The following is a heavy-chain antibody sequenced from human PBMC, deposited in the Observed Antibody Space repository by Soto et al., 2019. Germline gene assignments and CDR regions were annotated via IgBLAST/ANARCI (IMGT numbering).Heavy chain of an antibody. J-gene: IGHJ4*02. D-gene: IGHD6-6*01. Sequence: QVQLVQSGSEVKKPGSSVRVSCKASGGSVSNSAISWLRQAPGQGLEWMGGIIPIFGPAIYARKFQGRFTLSADESPGTADIELNNGRSDDTAVYYWGRGSSLTKVEYWGQGTLVTVSS. V-gene: IGHV1-69*01. CDR2: IIPIFGPA. CDR3: GRGSSLTKVEY. CDR1: GGSVSNSA.